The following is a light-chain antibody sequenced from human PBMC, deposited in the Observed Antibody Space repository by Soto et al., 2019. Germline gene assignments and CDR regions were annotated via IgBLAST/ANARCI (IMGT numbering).Light chain of an antibody. V-gene: IGKV3-20*01. CDR1: QSVNSSY. CDR3: QQSGNLPQT. CDR2: GAS. Sequence: EIVLTQTPGTLSLSPGERVTLSCRASQSVNSSYLAWYQHKPGQAPRLLIYGASTRATGIPDRFSGSGSGTDFTLTIARLEPGDFAVYYCQQSGNLPQTFAQGTKV. J-gene: IGKJ1*01.